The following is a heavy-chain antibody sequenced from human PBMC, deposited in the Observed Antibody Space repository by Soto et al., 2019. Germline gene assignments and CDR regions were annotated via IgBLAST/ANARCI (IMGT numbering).Heavy chain of an antibody. CDR3: AREWPRSSSWYGAFDI. CDR2: MNPNSGNT. V-gene: IGHV1-8*01. Sequence: ASVKVSCQASGYTFTSYDINWVRQAKGQGLEWMGWMNPNSGNTGYAQKFQGRVTMTRNTSISTAYMELSSLRSEDTAVYYCAREWPRSSSWYGAFDIWGQGTMVTVSS. CDR1: GYTFTSYD. J-gene: IGHJ3*02. D-gene: IGHD6-13*01.